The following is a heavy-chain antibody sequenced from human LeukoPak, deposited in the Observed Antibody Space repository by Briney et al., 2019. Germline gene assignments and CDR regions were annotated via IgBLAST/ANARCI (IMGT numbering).Heavy chain of an antibody. D-gene: IGHD1-1*01. CDR1: GGSISSSSYY. J-gene: IGHJ4*02. CDR2: IHNSGST. CDR3: ARGGGWGNWNDAVDY. Sequence: SETLSLTCTVSGGSISSSSYYWGWIRQTPGKGLKWIGYIHNSGSTKYNPSLKSPVSISVDTSKNQFSLKVNSVTAADTAVYYCARGGGWGNWNDAVDYWGQGTLVTVSS. V-gene: IGHV4-61*05.